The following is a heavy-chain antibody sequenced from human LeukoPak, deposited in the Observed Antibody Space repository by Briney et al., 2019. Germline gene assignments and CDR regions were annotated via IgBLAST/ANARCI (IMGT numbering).Heavy chain of an antibody. J-gene: IGHJ4*02. CDR1: GYTLTELS. D-gene: IGHD2-15*01. CDR2: FDPEDGET. CDR3: ATKYCSGGSCYFDY. Sequence: ASVTVSCTVSGYTLTELSMHWVRPAPGKGLEWMGGFDPEDGETIYAQKFQGRVTMTEDTSTDTAYMELSSLRSEDTAVYYCATKYCSGGSCYFDYWGQGTLVTVSS. V-gene: IGHV1-24*01.